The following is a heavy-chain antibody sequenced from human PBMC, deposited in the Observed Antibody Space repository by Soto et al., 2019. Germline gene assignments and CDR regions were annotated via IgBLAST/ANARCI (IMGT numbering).Heavy chain of an antibody. V-gene: IGHV4-30-4*01. CDR2: IYYIGTT. Sequence: SETLSLTCTVSGGSIRNGYYYWSWIRQLPGKGLEWIGNIYYIGTTSYNPSLKSRVTISIDTSKNQFSLKLRSVVAADTAIYYCARDSYDSSGYGLFDYWGQGTLVTVSS. CDR1: GGSIRNGYYY. D-gene: IGHD3-22*01. J-gene: IGHJ4*02. CDR3: ARDSYDSSGYGLFDY.